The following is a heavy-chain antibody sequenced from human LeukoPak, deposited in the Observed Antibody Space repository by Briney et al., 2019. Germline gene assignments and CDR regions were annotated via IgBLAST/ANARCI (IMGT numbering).Heavy chain of an antibody. V-gene: IGHV4-59*01. CDR2: IYHTGSN. CDR1: GGPFSDYY. D-gene: IGHD7-27*01. Sequence: NPSETLSLTCTISGGPFSDYYWSWIRQSPGKGLEWIGYIYHTGSNSYSPSLKSRVTISQDTSQTQFSLKLSSVTAADTAVYYCASRKLGNDYWGQGTLVTVSS. CDR3: ASRKLGNDY. J-gene: IGHJ4*02.